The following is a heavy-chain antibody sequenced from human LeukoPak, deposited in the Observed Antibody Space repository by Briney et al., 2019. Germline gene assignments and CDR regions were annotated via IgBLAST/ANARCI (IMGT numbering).Heavy chain of an antibody. CDR3: ARELLRYFDWLVNDAFDI. CDR1: GFTFSSYW. J-gene: IGHJ3*02. D-gene: IGHD3-9*01. Sequence: PGGSLRLSCAATGFTFSSYWMSWVRQAPGKGLEWVANIKKDGSEKYYVDSVKGRFTISRDNAKTSLYLQVNSLRAEDTAVYYCARELLRYFDWLVNDAFDIWGQGTMVTVSS. CDR2: IKKDGSEK. V-gene: IGHV3-7*01.